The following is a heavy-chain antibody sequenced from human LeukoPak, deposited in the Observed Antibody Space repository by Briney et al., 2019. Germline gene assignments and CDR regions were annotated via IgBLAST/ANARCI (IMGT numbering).Heavy chain of an antibody. D-gene: IGHD2-2*01. V-gene: IGHV1-8*01. J-gene: IGHJ4*02. CDR1: GYTFTSYD. Sequence: ASVRVSCKASGYTFTSYDINWARQATGQGLEWIGWMNPNSGNTGLAQKFQGRVTMTRDTSITTAYMELRSLRSDDTAVYYCARDLVREDIVVVPAAPGDYWGQGTLVTVSS. CDR3: ARDLVREDIVVVPAAPGDY. CDR2: MNPNSGNT.